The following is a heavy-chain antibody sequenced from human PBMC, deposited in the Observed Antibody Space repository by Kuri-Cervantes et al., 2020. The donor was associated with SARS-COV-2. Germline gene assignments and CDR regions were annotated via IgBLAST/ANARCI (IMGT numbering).Heavy chain of an antibody. CDR1: GFSFSNYD. D-gene: IGHD3-3*01. J-gene: IGHJ3*02. CDR2: IGTAGDT. V-gene: IGHV3-13*04. Sequence: GGSLRLSCAASGFSFSNYDMHWVRQASGKGLEWVSGIGTAGDTYYPGSVKGRFTISRENAKNALYLQMSSLRAGDTAVYYCVRVGTGLGFGDAFDMWGQGTMVTVSS. CDR3: VRVGTGLGFGDAFDM.